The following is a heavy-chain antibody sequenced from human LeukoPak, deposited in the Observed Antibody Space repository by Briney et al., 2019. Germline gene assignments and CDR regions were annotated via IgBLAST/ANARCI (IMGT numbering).Heavy chain of an antibody. D-gene: IGHD2-8*02. CDR2: IYYSGST. Sequence: SETLSLTCTVSGGSISSSSYYWGWIRQPPGKGLEWIGSIYYSGSTYYNPSLKSRVTISVDASKNQFSLKLSSVTAADTAVYYCAKAGYYYCMDVWGKGTTVTVSS. V-gene: IGHV4-39*07. CDR1: GGSISSSSYY. CDR3: AKAGYYYCMDV. J-gene: IGHJ6*03.